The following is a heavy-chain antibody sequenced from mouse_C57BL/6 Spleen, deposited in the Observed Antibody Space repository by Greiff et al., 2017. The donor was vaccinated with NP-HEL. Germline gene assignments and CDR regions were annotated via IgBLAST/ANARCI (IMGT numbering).Heavy chain of an antibody. D-gene: IGHD2-4*01. J-gene: IGHJ3*01. CDR3: YYDFAY. CDR2: INPSSGYT. Sequence: VQLQQSGAELAKPGASVKLSCKASGYTFTSYWMHWVKQRPGQGLEWIGYINPSSGYTKYNQKFKDKATLTADKSYSTAYMQLSSLTYEDSAVYYCYYDFAYGGQGTLVTVSA. V-gene: IGHV1-7*01. CDR1: GYTFTSYW.